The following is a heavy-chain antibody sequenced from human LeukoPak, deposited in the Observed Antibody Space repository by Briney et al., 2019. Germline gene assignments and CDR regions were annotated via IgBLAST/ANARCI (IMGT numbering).Heavy chain of an antibody. CDR1: GFTVSSNY. D-gene: IGHD3-9*01. CDR3: ARDGTYYDILTEDYYYYGMDV. CDR2: IYSGGST. V-gene: IGHV3-53*01. Sequence: GGSLRLSCAASGFTVSSNYMSWVRQAPGKGLEWVSVIYSGGSTYYADSVKGRFTISRDNSKNTLYLQMNSLRAEDPAVYYCARDGTYYDILTEDYYYYGMDVWGQGTTVTVSS. J-gene: IGHJ6*02.